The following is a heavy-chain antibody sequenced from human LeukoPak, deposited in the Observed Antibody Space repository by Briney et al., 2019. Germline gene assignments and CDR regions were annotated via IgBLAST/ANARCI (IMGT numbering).Heavy chain of an antibody. D-gene: IGHD2/OR15-2a*01. CDR2: ISGRSNYI. CDR3: ARLLDDAFDI. Sequence: GGSLRLSCAASGFTFSTFSMNWVRQAPGKGLEWVSSISGRSNYIFYADSVKGRFTISRDNAENSLYLQMNSLRAEDTAVYYCARLLDDAFDIWGQGTMVTVSS. J-gene: IGHJ3*02. V-gene: IGHV3-21*01. CDR1: GFTFSTFS.